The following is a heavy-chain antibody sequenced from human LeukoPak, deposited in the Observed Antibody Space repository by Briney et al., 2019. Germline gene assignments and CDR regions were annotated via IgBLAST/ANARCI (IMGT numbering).Heavy chain of an antibody. Sequence: SETLSLTCTVSGGSISIYYWSWIRQPRGKGPEWIGYIYYSGSTNYNPSLKSRVTISVDTSKNQFSLKLSSVTAAGTAVYYCARARYSSSWVDYWGQGTLVTVSS. CDR3: ARARYSSSWVDY. V-gene: IGHV4-59*01. CDR1: GGSISIYY. J-gene: IGHJ4*02. CDR2: IYYSGST. D-gene: IGHD6-13*01.